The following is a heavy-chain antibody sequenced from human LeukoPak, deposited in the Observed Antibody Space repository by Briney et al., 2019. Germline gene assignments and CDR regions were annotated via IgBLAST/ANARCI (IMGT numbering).Heavy chain of an antibody. V-gene: IGHV3-66*01. D-gene: IGHD4-23*01. CDR3: ARDYGGNSYYYYGMDV. CDR2: IYSGGST. Sequence: PGGSLRLSCAASGFTFSSYAMSWVRQAPGKGLEWVSVIYSGGSTYYADSVKGRFTISRDNSKNTLYLQMNSLRAEDTAVYYCARDYGGNSYYYYGMDVWGQGTTVTVSS. CDR1: GFTFSSYA. J-gene: IGHJ6*02.